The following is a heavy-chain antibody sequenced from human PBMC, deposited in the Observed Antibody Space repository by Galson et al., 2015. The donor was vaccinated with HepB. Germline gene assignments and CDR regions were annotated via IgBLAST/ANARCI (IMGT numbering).Heavy chain of an antibody. CDR2: ISYDGSNK. J-gene: IGHJ6*03. D-gene: IGHD6-25*01. CDR3: AKTGPYSSGWGDAGDYYYYLHV. Sequence: SLRLSCAASGFTFSSYGMHWVRQAPGKGLEWVAVISYDGSNKYYADSVKGRFTISRDNSRDALFLQTNSLRAGDTALYYCAKTGPYSSGWGDAGDYYYYLHVWGKGTTVTVSS. CDR1: GFTFSSYG. V-gene: IGHV3-30*18.